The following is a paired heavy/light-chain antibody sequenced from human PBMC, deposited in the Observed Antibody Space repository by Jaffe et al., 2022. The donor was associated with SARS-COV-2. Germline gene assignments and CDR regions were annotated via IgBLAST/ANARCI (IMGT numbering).Heavy chain of an antibody. CDR3: AKEARAVAAPIDY. D-gene: IGHD6-19*01. CDR2: MSGRGDNT. V-gene: IGHV3-23*01. CDR1: GFTFNKYA. Sequence: EVNLLESGGGLVQPGGSLRLSCAASGFTFNKYAMSWVRQAPGKGLEWVSGMSGRGDNTHYADSVRGRFTISRDNSKNTLYLQMNSLRAEDTAVYYCAKEARAVAAPIDYWGQGTLVTVSS. J-gene: IGHJ4*02.
Light chain of an antibody. CDR1: QSISNY. Sequence: DIQMTQSPSSLSASVGDRVTITCRASQSISNYLNWYQQKPGEAPKLLISAASSLQSGVPSRFGGSGSGTDFTLTISSLQPEDFATYYCHQTYSTPPWAFGQGTKVEIK. CDR2: AAS. CDR3: HQTYSTPPWA. V-gene: IGKV1-39*01. J-gene: IGKJ1*01.